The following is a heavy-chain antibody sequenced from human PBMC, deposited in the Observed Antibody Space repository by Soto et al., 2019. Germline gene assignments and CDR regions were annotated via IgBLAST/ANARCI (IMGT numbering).Heavy chain of an antibody. J-gene: IGHJ1*01. Sequence: QVQLQESGPGLVKPSGTLSLTCAVSSGSISSSNWWSWVRQPPGKGLEWIGEIYHSGSTNYNPSLKSRVTISVDKSKNQFSLKLSSVTVADTAVYYCASAALGYCSSTSCQDPRYFQHWGQGTLVTVSS. D-gene: IGHD2-2*01. V-gene: IGHV4-4*02. CDR3: ASAALGYCSSTSCQDPRYFQH. CDR2: IYHSGST. CDR1: SGSISSSNW.